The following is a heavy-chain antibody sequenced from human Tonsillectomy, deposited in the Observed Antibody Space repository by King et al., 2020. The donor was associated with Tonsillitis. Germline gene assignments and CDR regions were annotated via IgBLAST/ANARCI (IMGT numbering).Heavy chain of an antibody. J-gene: IGHJ4*02. CDR2: ISAYNGNT. CDR1: GYTFTSYG. CDR3: ARDDRRYYDSSGYYQFDY. Sequence: QLVQSGAEVKKPGASVKVSCKASGYTFTSYGISWVRQAPGQGLEWMGWISAYNGNTNYAQKLQGRVTMTTDTSTSTAYMELRSQRSDDTAVYYCARDDRRYYDSSGYYQFDYWGQGTLVTVSS. D-gene: IGHD3-22*01. V-gene: IGHV1-18*01.